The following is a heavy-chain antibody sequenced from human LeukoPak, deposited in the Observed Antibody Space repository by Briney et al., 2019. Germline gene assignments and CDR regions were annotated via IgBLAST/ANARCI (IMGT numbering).Heavy chain of an antibody. V-gene: IGHV3-30*02. CDR2: IRYDGSNK. J-gene: IGHJ4*02. Sequence: PGGSLRLSCAASGFTFSTYGMHWVRQAPGKGLEWVTFIRYDGSNKYYADSVKGRFSISRDNSKNTLYLQMNSLSAEDTAVYYCAKDQSQWMVAGTIPDYWGQGTLVTVSS. D-gene: IGHD6-19*01. CDR3: AKDQSQWMVAGTIPDY. CDR1: GFTFSTYG.